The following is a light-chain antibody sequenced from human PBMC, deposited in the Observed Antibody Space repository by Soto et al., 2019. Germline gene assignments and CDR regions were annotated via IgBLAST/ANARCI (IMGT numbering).Light chain of an antibody. V-gene: IGLV1-40*01. Sequence: QSVLTQPTSVSAAPGQRVTISCTGSSANIGAGYDVLWYQQLPGTAPKLLIYGNSNRPSGVPDRLSGANSGTTASLPITGLHAGDEADYYCQSYDSSLSGVVFGGGTKLTVL. CDR1: SANIGAGYD. CDR3: QSYDSSLSGVV. J-gene: IGLJ2*01. CDR2: GNS.